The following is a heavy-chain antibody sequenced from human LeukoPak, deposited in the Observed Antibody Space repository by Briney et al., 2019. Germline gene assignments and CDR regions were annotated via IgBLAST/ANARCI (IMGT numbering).Heavy chain of an antibody. D-gene: IGHD3-10*02. J-gene: IGHJ5*02. CDR2: MNPNSGNT. CDR1: GYTFTSYD. V-gene: IGHV1-8*01. Sequence: ASVKVSCKASGYTFTSYDINWVRQATGQGLEWMGWMNPNSGNTGYAQKFQGRVTMTRNTAISTAYMELSSLRSEDTAVYYCARVPVRMLGFRWFDPWGQGTLVTVSS. CDR3: ARVPVRMLGFRWFDP.